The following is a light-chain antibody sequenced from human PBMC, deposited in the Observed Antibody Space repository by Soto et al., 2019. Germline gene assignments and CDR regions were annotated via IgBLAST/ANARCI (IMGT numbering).Light chain of an antibody. V-gene: IGLV1-51*01. J-gene: IGLJ2*01. CDR1: SSNIGNNY. CDR3: GTWDSSLSAGV. CDR2: ENN. Sequence: QSVLTQPPSVSAASGQKVTISCSGFSSNIGNNYVSWYQQVPGTAPKLLIYENNKRPSGIPDRFSGSKSGTSATLDITGLQTGDEADYYCGTWDSSLSAGVFGGGTKLTVL.